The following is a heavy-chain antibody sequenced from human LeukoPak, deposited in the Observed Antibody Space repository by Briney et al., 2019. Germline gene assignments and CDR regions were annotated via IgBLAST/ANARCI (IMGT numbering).Heavy chain of an antibody. CDR1: GYTFTGYY. CDR2: INPNSGGT. D-gene: IGHD3-22*01. V-gene: IGHV1-2*06. CDR3: ARDTAYYCDSSGYEYFDY. Sequence: ASVKVSCKASGYTFTGYYMHWVRQAPGQGLEWMGRINPNSGGTNYAQKFQGRVTMTRDTSISTAYMELSRLRSDDTAVYYCARDTAYYCDSSGYEYFDYWGQGTLVTVSS. J-gene: IGHJ4*02.